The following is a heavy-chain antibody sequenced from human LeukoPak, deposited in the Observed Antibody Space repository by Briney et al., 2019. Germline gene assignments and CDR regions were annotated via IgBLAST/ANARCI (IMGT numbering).Heavy chain of an antibody. V-gene: IGHV3-53*01. D-gene: IGHD3-3*01. CDR2: IYGDGRT. CDR1: GFTVSSNY. J-gene: IGHJ4*02. CDR3: ARGRGLGVVSPYFDY. Sequence: GGSLRLSCAASGFTVSSNYMSWVRQAPGNGLERVSVIYGDGRTSHSASVRGRFTISRDNSKNIVSLQMNNLRAEDTAVYYCARGRGLGVVSPYFDYWGQGTLVTVSS.